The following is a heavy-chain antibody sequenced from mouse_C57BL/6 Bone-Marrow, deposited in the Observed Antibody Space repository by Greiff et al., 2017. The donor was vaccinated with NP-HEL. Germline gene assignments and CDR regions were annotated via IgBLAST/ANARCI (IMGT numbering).Heavy chain of an antibody. J-gene: IGHJ3*01. Sequence: VQLQQPGAELVKPGASVKLSCKASGYTFTSYWMPWVKQRPGQGLEWIGEIDPSDSYTNYNQKFKGKATLTVDTSSSTAYMQLSSLTSEDSAVYFCAKGEGGFAYWGQGALVTVSA. CDR2: IDPSDSYT. V-gene: IGHV1-50*01. CDR3: AKGEGGFAY. CDR1: GYTFTSYW.